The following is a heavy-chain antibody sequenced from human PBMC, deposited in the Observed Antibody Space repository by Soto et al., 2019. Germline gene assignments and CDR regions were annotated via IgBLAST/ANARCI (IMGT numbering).Heavy chain of an antibody. D-gene: IGHD2-15*01. CDR1: GFTSSSYG. CDR2: ISYDGSNK. V-gene: IGHV3-30*18. Sequence: QVQLVESGGGVVQPGRSLRLSCAASGFTSSSYGMHWVRQAPGKGLEWVAVISYDGSNKYYADSVKGRFTISRDNSKNTLYLQMNSLRAEDTAVYYCAKDRARYCGGGSCYSIFDYWGQGTLVTVSS. CDR3: AKDRARYCGGGSCYSIFDY. J-gene: IGHJ4*02.